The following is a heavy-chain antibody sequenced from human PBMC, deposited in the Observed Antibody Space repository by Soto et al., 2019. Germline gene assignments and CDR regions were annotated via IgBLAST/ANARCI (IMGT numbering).Heavy chain of an antibody. J-gene: IGHJ5*02. D-gene: IGHD3-10*01. CDR1: GYIFTTSW. CDR2: IFPSDSDT. V-gene: IGHV5-51*01. CDR3: ARRPGSWFDP. Sequence: GESLKISCQASGYIFTTSWIGWVRQMPGKGLEWMGIIFPSDSDTRYSPSFQGQVTISVDKSISTAYLQWSSLKASDIAMYYCARRPGSWFDPWGQGTLVTVSS.